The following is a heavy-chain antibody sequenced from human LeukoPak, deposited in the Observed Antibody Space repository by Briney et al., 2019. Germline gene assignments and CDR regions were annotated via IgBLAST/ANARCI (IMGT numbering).Heavy chain of an antibody. V-gene: IGHV1-18*01. D-gene: IGHD5-18*01. Sequence: ASVKVSCKASGYTFTTYGISWVRQAPGHGREWVGWISTFNGHTNYAQSRQDRVTMTTDTSTSTVYMELSSLISDDTAVYYCARVDTVNYYYYMDVWGKGTPVTVSS. J-gene: IGHJ6*03. CDR2: ISTFNGHT. CDR1: GYTFTTYG. CDR3: ARVDTVNYYYYMDV.